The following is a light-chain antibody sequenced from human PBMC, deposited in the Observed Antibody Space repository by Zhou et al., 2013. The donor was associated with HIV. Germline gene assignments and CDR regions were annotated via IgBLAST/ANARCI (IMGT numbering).Light chain of an antibody. J-gene: IGLJ2*01. Sequence: QSALTQPPSASGTPGQSVTISCTGTSSDVGGYNYVAWYQQHPGKVPKIIIYEVNKRPSGVPDRFSGSKSGNTASLTVSGLQAEDEAEYYCGSYAGSSRWIFGGGTKLTVL. CDR3: GSYAGSSRWI. CDR1: SSDVGGYNY. CDR2: EVN. V-gene: IGLV2-8*01.